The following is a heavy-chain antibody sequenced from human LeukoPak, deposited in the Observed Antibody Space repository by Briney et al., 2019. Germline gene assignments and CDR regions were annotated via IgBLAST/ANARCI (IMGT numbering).Heavy chain of an antibody. CDR1: GGTFSSYA. Sequence: GASVKVSCKASGGTFSSYAISWVRQAPGQGLEWMGVIIPIFGTANYAQKFQGRVTITADESTSTAYMELSSLRSEDTAVYYCARDPGGYSYGYTYWGQGTLVTVSS. CDR3: ARDPGGYSYGYTY. J-gene: IGHJ4*02. D-gene: IGHD5-18*01. CDR2: IIPIFGTA. V-gene: IGHV1-69*13.